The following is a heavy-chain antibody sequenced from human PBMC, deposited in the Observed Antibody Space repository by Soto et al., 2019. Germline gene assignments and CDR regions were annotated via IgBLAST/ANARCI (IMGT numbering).Heavy chain of an antibody. J-gene: IGHJ3*02. D-gene: IGHD3-22*01. V-gene: IGHV1-3*01. Sequence: ASVKVSCKASGYTFTSYAMHWVRQAPGQRLEWMGWINAGNGNTKYPQKFQGRVTITRDASASTAYMELSSLRSEDTAVYYCARLDYYDSSGLDAFDIWGQGTMVTVSS. CDR2: INAGNGNT. CDR3: ARLDYYDSSGLDAFDI. CDR1: GYTFTSYA.